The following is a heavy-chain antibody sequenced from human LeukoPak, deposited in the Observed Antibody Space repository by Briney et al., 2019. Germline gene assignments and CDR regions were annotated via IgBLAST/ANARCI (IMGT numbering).Heavy chain of an antibody. J-gene: IGHJ4*02. D-gene: IGHD2-2*01. CDR1: GFTFSSYA. CDR3: AKGYCSSTSCLFDY. CDR2: ISGSGGST. V-gene: IGHV3-23*01. Sequence: GGSLSLSCAASGFTFSSYAMSWVRQAPGKGLEWVSAISGSGGSTYYADSVKGRFTISRDNSKNTLYLQMNSLRAEDTAVYYCAKGYCSSTSCLFDYWGQGTLVTVSS.